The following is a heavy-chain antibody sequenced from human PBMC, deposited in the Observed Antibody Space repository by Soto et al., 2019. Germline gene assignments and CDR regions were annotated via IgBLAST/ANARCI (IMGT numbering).Heavy chain of an antibody. CDR3: ARRCSGGSCQYGMDV. Sequence: SVKVSCKASGGTFSSYAISWVRQAPGQGLEWMGGIIPIFGTANYAQKFQGRVTITADESTSTAYMELSSLRSEDTAVYYCARRCSGGSCQYGMDVWGQGTTVTVSS. CDR2: IIPIFGTA. J-gene: IGHJ6*02. D-gene: IGHD2-15*01. CDR1: GGTFSSYA. V-gene: IGHV1-69*13.